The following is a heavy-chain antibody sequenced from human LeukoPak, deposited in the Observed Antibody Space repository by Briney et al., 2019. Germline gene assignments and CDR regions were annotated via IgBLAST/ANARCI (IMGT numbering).Heavy chain of an antibody. J-gene: IGHJ6*02. CDR2: ISAYNGNT. CDR1: GYTFTSYG. D-gene: IGHD5-12*01. V-gene: IGHV1-18*01. Sequence: GASVKVSCKASGYTFTSYGISWVRQAPGQGLEWMGWISAYNGNTNYAQKLQGRVTMTTDTSTSTAYMELRSLRSDDTAVYYCARNGSGYDYYYYYGMDVWGQGTTVTVSS. CDR3: ARNGSGYDYYYYYGMDV.